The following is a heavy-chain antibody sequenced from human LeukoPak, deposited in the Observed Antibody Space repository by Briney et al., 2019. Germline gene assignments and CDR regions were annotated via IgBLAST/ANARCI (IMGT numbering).Heavy chain of an antibody. CDR2: IFYSGKT. CDR1: SGSINTSNYY. CDR3: ARLITAFQAFDS. J-gene: IGHJ4*02. D-gene: IGHD3-16*01. Sequence: SETLSLTCTVSSGSINTSNYYWGWVRQPPGKALEWIGNIFYSGKTYYSPSSKSRVTISLDTSKNQFSLNLSSVTAADTAVYYCARLITAFQAFDSWGQGTLVTVSS. V-gene: IGHV4-39*01.